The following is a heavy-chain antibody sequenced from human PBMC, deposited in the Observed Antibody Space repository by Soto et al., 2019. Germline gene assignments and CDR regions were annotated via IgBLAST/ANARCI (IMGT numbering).Heavy chain of an antibody. Sequence: GGSLRLSCAASGFTFSSYAMSWVRQAPGKGLEWVSTISDGSDNTYYADSVKGRFTISRDNSKNTLYLQMNSLRAEDTAVYYCAKVYLRYCSSATCLKFDYWGQGTLVTVSS. CDR3: AKVYLRYCSSATCLKFDY. CDR1: GFTFSSYA. CDR2: ISDGSDNT. J-gene: IGHJ4*02. D-gene: IGHD2-2*01. V-gene: IGHV3-23*01.